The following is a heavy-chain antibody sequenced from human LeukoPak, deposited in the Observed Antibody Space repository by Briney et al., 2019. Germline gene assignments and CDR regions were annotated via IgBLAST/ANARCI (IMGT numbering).Heavy chain of an antibody. CDR1: GGTFSIYA. D-gene: IGHD6-13*01. V-gene: IGHV1-69*04. Sequence: ASGKVCWKASGGTFSIYAISWVRQAPGQGLEWMGGIIPILGVANSSQKFQGRVTISADKSTSKAYMELSSMRSEDTAVYYCSRDSSLSRSYNGFDPGGQGNLVTVSA. J-gene: IGHJ5*02. CDR3: SRDSSLSRSYNGFDP. CDR2: IIPILGVA.